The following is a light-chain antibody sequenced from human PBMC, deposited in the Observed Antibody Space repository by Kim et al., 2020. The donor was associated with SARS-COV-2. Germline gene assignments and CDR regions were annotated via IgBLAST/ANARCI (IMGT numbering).Light chain of an antibody. V-gene: IGLV3-1*01. CDR3: QAWDSSTVV. J-gene: IGLJ2*01. CDR2: QDT. Sequence: VSPGQTASITCSGDKLGDKYACWYQQKPGQSPVLVIYQDTKRPSGIPERFSGSNSGNTATLTISGTQAMDEADYYCQAWDSSTVVFGGGTKVTVL. CDR1: KLGDKY.